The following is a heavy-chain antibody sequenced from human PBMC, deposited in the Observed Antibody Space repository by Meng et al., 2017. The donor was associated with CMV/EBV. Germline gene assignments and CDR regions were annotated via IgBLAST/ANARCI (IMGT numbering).Heavy chain of an antibody. CDR2: IYSDGINT. CDR3: AEDRHYGDSQYFYGLGV. CDR1: GFTFSSYA. D-gene: IGHD4-17*01. V-gene: IGHV3-23*03. J-gene: IGHJ6*02. Sequence: GESLKISCAASGFTFSSYAMTWVRQAPGKRLEWVSVIYSDGINTYYADSVKGRFTIYRDDSKNMLYLQMNSLRVEDTAVYYCAEDRHYGDSQYFYGLGVWGQGTTVTVSS.